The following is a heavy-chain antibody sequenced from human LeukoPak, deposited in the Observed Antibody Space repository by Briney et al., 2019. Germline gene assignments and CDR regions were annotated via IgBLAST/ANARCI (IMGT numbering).Heavy chain of an antibody. CDR3: ARPPYFYDSDDDFWARGTLVKDY. D-gene: IGHD3-22*01. V-gene: IGHV1-46*01. CDR1: GYTFTSYY. Sequence: ASVKVSCKASGYTFTSYYMHWVRQAPGQGLEWMGIINPSGGSTSYAQKFQGRVTMTRDTSTSTVYMELNSLRAEDTAVYYCARPPYFYDSDDDFWARGTLVKDYWGQGILVTVSS. CDR2: INPSGGST. J-gene: IGHJ4*02.